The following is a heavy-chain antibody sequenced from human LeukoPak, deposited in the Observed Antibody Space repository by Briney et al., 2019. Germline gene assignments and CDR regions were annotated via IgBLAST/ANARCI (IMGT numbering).Heavy chain of an antibody. CDR1: GFTFSSYG. V-gene: IGHV3-33*05. CDR3: AREGVPAVNDAFDI. Sequence: GGSLRLSCAASGFTFSSYGMHWVRQAPGKGLEWVAVISYDGSNKYYADSVKGRFTISRDNSKNTLYLQMNSLRAEDTVVYYCAREGVPAVNDAFDIWGQGTMVTVSS. D-gene: IGHD2-2*01. CDR2: ISYDGSNK. J-gene: IGHJ3*02.